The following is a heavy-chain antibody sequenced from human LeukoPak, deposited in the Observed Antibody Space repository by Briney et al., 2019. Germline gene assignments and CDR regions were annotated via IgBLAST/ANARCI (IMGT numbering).Heavy chain of an antibody. D-gene: IGHD1-26*01. CDR3: AKSDNPWEPVNPFYY. CDR1: EFTFDDYS. CDR2: ISWDGGDT. V-gene: IGHV3-43*01. Sequence: GWSLRLSCAASEFTFDDYSLHWVRQAPGKGLEWVSFISWDGGDTYYADSVKGRFTISRDNTKNPLYLQMNRLRTEDTAVYYGAKSDNPWEPVNPFYYWGQGTLVSASS. J-gene: IGHJ4*02.